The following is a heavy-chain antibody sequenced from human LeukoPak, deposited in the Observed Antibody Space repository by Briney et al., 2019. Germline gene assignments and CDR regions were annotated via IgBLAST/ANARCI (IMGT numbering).Heavy chain of an antibody. Sequence: SETLSLTCAVYGGSFSGYYWSWIRQPPGKGLEWIGEINHSGSTNYNPSLKSRVTISVDTSTNEVSLRLTSVTATDTAVYFCARAPRQSSWYDSWGQGTLVTVSS. J-gene: IGHJ5*01. V-gene: IGHV4-34*01. CDR3: ARAPRQSSWYDS. D-gene: IGHD6-13*01. CDR2: INHSGST. CDR1: GGSFSGYY.